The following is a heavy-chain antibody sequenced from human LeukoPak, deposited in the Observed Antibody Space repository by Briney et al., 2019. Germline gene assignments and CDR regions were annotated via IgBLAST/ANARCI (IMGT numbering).Heavy chain of an antibody. D-gene: IGHD6-19*01. CDR2: IFGSGGSA. CDR3: AKTATGYSSGHYPGWPVDY. Sequence: GGSLRLSCAASGFTFDDYAMHWVRQAPGKGLEWVSGIFGSGGSAHYADSVKGRFAISRDNSKNRVYLQMNSLRAEDAAVYYCAKTATGYSSGHYPGWPVDYWGQGTLVTVSS. J-gene: IGHJ4*02. CDR1: GFTFDDYA. V-gene: IGHV3-23*01.